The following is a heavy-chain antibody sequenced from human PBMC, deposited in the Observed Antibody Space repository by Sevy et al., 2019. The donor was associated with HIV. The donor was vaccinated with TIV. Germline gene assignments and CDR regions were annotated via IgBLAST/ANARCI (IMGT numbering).Heavy chain of an antibody. J-gene: IGHJ4*02. CDR3: VKDPGGCSGGSCYQTTGFLDY. V-gene: IGHV3-64D*06. CDR2: ISSNGGST. D-gene: IGHD2-15*01. Sequence: GGSLRLSCSASGFTFSSYAMHWVRQAPGKGLEYVSAISSNGGSTYYADSVKGRFTNSRDKSKNTLYLQMSSLRAEDTAVYYCVKDPGGCSGGSCYQTTGFLDYWGQGTLVTVSS. CDR1: GFTFSSYA.